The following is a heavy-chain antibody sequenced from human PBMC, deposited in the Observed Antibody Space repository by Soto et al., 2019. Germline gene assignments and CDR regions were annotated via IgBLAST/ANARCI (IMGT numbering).Heavy chain of an antibody. CDR3: ARELRFGEDYYGMDV. V-gene: IGHV4-31*03. Sequence: QVQLQESGPGLVKPSQTLSLTCTVSGGSISSGGYYWSWIRQHPGKGLEWIGYIYYSGSTYYNPSLKSRVTISVDTSKNQFSLRLSSVTAADTAVYYCARELRFGEDYYGMDVWGQGTTVTVSS. J-gene: IGHJ6*02. D-gene: IGHD3-10*01. CDR2: IYYSGST. CDR1: GGSISSGGYY.